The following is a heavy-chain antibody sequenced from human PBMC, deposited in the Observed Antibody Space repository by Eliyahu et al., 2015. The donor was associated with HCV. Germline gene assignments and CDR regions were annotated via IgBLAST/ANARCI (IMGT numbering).Heavy chain of an antibody. D-gene: IGHD6-19*01. CDR1: GGSISSYY. Sequence: QVQLQESGPGLVKPSETLSLTCTVXGGSISSYYWXWIRPPPGQGLEWIGXLYHSGGINYNPSLKXRVTISVDTSKNQFSLKLSSVTAADTAVYYCASGGGGIAVAGTGGWFDPWGQGTLVTVSS. CDR2: LYHSGGI. V-gene: IGHV4-59*01. J-gene: IGHJ5*02. CDR3: ASGGGGIAVAGTGGWFDP.